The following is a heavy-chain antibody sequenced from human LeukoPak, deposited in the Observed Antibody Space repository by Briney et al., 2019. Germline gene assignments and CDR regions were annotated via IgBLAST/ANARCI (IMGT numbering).Heavy chain of an antibody. J-gene: IGHJ5*02. CDR1: VYTFTGYY. Sequence: ASVNVSFKSSVYTFTGYYMHWVRQAPGQGLEWMGWINPNNGGTNYAQKFQGRVTMTRDTSISTAYMELSRLRSDDTAVYYCARDPVEYYDLINWFDPWGQGTLVTVSS. CDR3: ARDPVEYYDLINWFDP. D-gene: IGHD3-3*01. CDR2: INPNNGGT. V-gene: IGHV1-2*02.